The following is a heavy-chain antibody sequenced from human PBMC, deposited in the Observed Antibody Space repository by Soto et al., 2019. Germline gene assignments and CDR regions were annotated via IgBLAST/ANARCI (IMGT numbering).Heavy chain of an antibody. CDR1: DLTFINGW. D-gene: IGHD3-10*01. J-gene: IGHJ4*02. CDR2: IKSKTDGGTT. CDR3: TTDQLWGYGSGSYYNPFDY. Sequence: PWGLMRLSCGASDLTFINGWMNWVSKAPGKGLEWVGRIKSKTDGGTTDYAAPVKGRFTISRDDSKNTLYLQMNSLKTEDTAVYYCTTDQLWGYGSGSYYNPFDYWGQGTLVTVSS. V-gene: IGHV3-15*07.